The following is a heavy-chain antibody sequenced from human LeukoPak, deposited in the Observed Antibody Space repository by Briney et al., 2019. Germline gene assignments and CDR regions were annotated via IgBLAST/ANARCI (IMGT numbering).Heavy chain of an antibody. D-gene: IGHD3-9*01. V-gene: IGHV4-34*01. CDR1: GGSFSGYY. CDR3: ARPHRYFDFDY. CDR2: INHSGST. Sequence: SETLSLTCAVYGGSFSGYYWSWIRQPPGKGLEWIGEINHSGSTNYNPSLTSRVTISVDTSKNQFSLKLSSVTAADTAVYYCARPHRYFDFDYWGQGTLVTVSS. J-gene: IGHJ4*02.